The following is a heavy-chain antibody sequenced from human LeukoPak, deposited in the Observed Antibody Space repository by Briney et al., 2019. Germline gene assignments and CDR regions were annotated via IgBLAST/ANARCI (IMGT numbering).Heavy chain of an antibody. Sequence: GGSLRLSCAASGFTFSSYAMTWVRQAPGKGLEWVSGISGSGGNTYYTDSVRGRLSISRDNSKNTLYLQVNSLRAEDTAVYYCAKGQGYSSSRSFDYWGQGTLVTVSS. CDR2: ISGSGGNT. CDR1: GFTFSSYA. CDR3: AKGQGYSSSRSFDY. D-gene: IGHD6-13*01. V-gene: IGHV3-23*01. J-gene: IGHJ4*02.